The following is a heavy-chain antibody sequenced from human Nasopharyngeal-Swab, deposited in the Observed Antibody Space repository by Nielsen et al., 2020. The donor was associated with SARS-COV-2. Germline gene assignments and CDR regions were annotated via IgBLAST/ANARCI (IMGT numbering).Heavy chain of an antibody. CDR2: IYYGGST. CDR1: GGSISSSTYY. Sequence: SETLSLTCTVSGGSISSSTYYWAWIRQPPGKGLEWIGSIYYGGSTYYNPSLKSRVTISVDTSKNQFSLKLSSVTAADTAVYSCATLSSSWYEYYFDYWGQGTLVTVSS. J-gene: IGHJ4*02. D-gene: IGHD6-13*01. CDR3: ATLSSSWYEYYFDY. V-gene: IGHV4-39*01.